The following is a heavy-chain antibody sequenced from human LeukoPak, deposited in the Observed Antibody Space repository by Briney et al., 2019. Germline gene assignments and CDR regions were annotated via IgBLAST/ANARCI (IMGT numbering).Heavy chain of an antibody. CDR2: ISDSGSKT. V-gene: IGHV3-48*03. CDR3: AAYYYDNSPKSV. CDR1: GFSFSSYE. Sequence: PGGSLRLSCAASGFSFSSYEMNWVRQAPGKGLEWVAYISDSGSKTNYADSVKGRFTTYRDNARNSLDLQMNSLRGEDTAVYYCAAYYYDNSPKSVWGKGAMVTVSS. D-gene: IGHD3-22*01. J-gene: IGHJ3*01.